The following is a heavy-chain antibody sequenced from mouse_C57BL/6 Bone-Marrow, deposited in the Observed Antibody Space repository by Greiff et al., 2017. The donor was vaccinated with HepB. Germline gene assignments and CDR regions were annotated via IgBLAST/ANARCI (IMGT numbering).Heavy chain of an antibody. CDR3: ARGYDGYSLGYFDV. CDR1: GYTFTSYW. J-gene: IGHJ1*03. CDR2: IHPNSGST. D-gene: IGHD2-3*01. V-gene: IGHV1-64*01. Sequence: QVQLKQPGAELVKPGASVKLSCKASGYTFTSYWMHWVKQRPGQGLEWIGMIHPNSGSTNYNEKFKSKATLTVDKSSSTAYMQLSSLTSEDSAVYYCARGYDGYSLGYFDVWGTGTTVTVSS.